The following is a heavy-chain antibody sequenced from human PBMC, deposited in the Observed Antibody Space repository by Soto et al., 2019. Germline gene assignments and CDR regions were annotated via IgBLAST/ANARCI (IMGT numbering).Heavy chain of an antibody. D-gene: IGHD2-15*01. CDR2: ISSSSYI. CDR3: ARDSSATAFDI. CDR1: GFTFSSYS. V-gene: IGHV3-21*01. J-gene: IGHJ3*02. Sequence: PGGSLRLSCAASGFTFSSYSMNLVRQAPGKGLEWVSSISSSSYIYYADSVKGRFTISRDNAKNSLYLQMNSLRAEDTAVYYCARDSSATAFDIWGQGTMVTVSS.